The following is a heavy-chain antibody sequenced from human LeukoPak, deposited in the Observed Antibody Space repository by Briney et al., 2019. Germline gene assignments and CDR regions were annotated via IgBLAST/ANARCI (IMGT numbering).Heavy chain of an antibody. Sequence: ASVKVSCKAYGYNFMSHGISWLRQAPGQGLEWMGWISGDSSNTNYAQRLQGRVTMTTDTSTTTAYMELRSLRSDDTAVYYCARATGTWGHDGFDIWGQGTMVTVSS. V-gene: IGHV1-18*01. CDR2: ISGDSSNT. CDR1: GYNFMSHG. D-gene: IGHD3-16*01. J-gene: IGHJ3*02. CDR3: ARATGTWGHDGFDI.